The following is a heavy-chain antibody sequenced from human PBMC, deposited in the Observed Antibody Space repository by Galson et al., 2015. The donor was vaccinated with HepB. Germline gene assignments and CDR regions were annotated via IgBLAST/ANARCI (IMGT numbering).Heavy chain of an antibody. J-gene: IGHJ5*02. V-gene: IGHV3-53*01. CDR2: INHNGET. CDR1: GLTVRNNY. CDR3: TTDVLYSTFWSWFNP. Sequence: SLRLSCAASGLTVRNNYMTWVRQAPGRGLEWVSLINHNGETYYGDSVKGRFTLSRDTSKNTVDLQMNGLKTDDTAVYYCTTDVLYSTFWSWFNPWGQGTLVTVSS. D-gene: IGHD6-13*01.